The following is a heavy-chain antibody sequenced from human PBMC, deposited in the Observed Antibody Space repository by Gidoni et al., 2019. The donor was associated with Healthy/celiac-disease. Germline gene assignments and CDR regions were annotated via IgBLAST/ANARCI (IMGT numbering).Heavy chain of an antibody. CDR2: IIPIFGTA. Sequence: QVQLVQSGAEVKKPGSSVKVSCKASGGTFSSYAISWVRQAPGQGLEWMGGIIPIFGTANYAQKFQGRVTITADESMSTAYMELSSLRSEDTAVYYCARGDSSGYYPQGYYYMDVWGKGTTVTVSS. D-gene: IGHD3-22*01. J-gene: IGHJ6*03. CDR1: GGTFSSYA. V-gene: IGHV1-69*01. CDR3: ARGDSSGYYPQGYYYMDV.